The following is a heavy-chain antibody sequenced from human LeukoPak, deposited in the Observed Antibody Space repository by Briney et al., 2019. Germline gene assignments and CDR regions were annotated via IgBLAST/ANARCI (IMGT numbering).Heavy chain of an antibody. CDR1: GYTFTGYY. CDR3: ARCYRLRYCDWSPDGAFDI. J-gene: IGHJ3*02. D-gene: IGHD3-9*01. Sequence: GASVTVSCKASGYTFTGYYMHWVRQAPGQGLEWMGWINPNSGGTNYAQKFQGRVTMTRDTSISTAYMELSRLRSDDTAVYYCARCYRLRYCDWSPDGAFDIWGQGTLVTVSS. V-gene: IGHV1-2*02. CDR2: INPNSGGT.